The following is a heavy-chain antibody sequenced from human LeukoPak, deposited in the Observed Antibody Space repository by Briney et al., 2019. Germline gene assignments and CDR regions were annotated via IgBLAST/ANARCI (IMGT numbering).Heavy chain of an antibody. CDR3: TRVQAGRAGLMDV. J-gene: IGHJ6*02. Sequence: GRSLRLSCAASGFTFSSYGMHWVRQAPGKGLEWVAVISYDGSNKYYADSVKGRFTISRDNSKNTLCLQMNSLRAEDTALYYCTRVQAGRAGLMDVWGRGTTVTVSS. CDR1: GFTFSSYG. V-gene: IGHV3-30*03. D-gene: IGHD6-13*01. CDR2: ISYDGSNK.